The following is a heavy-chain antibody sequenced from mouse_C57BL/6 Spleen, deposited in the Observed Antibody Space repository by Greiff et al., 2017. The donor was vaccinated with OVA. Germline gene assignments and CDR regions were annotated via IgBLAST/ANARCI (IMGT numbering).Heavy chain of an antibody. D-gene: IGHD2-5*01. V-gene: IGHV1-64*01. CDR2: IHPNSGST. J-gene: IGHJ2*01. CDR3: ARDSNYDFDY. CDR1: GYTFTSYW. Sequence: VQLQQPGAELVKPGASVKLSCKASGYTFTSYWMHWVKQRPGQGLEWIGMIHPNSGSTNYNEKFKGKATLTVDKSSSTAYMQLSSLTSEDSAVYYCARDSNYDFDYWGQGTTLTVSS.